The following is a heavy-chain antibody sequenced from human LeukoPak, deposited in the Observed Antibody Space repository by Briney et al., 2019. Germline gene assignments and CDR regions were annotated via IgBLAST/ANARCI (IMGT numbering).Heavy chain of an antibody. CDR2: INPSGGST. Sequence: ASVKVSCKASGYTFTSYYIHWVRQAPGQGLEWMGIINPSGGSTSYAQKFQGRVTMTRDMSTSTVYMELSSLRSEDTAVYYCAKGYCSSTSCYNLFDYWGQGTLVTVSS. V-gene: IGHV1-46*01. CDR1: GYTFTSYY. CDR3: AKGYCSSTSCYNLFDY. D-gene: IGHD2-2*02. J-gene: IGHJ4*02.